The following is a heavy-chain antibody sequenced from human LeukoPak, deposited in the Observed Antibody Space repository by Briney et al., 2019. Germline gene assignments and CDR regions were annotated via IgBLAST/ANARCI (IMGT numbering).Heavy chain of an antibody. CDR3: AREDIVVVPAAIALYYYYGMDV. J-gene: IGHJ6*02. D-gene: IGHD2-2*01. V-gene: IGHV4-34*01. Sequence: SETLSLTCAVYGGSFSGYYWSWIRQPPGKGLEWIGEINHSGSTNYNPSLKSRVTISVDTSKNQFSLKLSSVTAADTAVYYCAREDIVVVPAAIALYYYYGMDVWGQGTTVTVSS. CDR2: INHSGST. CDR1: GGSFSGYY.